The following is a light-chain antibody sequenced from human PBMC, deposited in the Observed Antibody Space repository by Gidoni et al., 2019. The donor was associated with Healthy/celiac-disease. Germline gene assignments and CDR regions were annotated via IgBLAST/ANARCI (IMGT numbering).Light chain of an antibody. CDR1: QGISSY. CDR2: AAS. V-gene: IGKV1-8*01. J-gene: IGKJ2*01. Sequence: AIRMPQSPSSLSASTGDRVTITCRASQGISSYLAWYQQKPGKAPKLMIYAASTLQSGVPSRFSGSGSGTDFTLTISCLQSEDFANYYCQQYYSYPQYTFGQGTKLEIK. CDR3: QQYYSYPQYT.